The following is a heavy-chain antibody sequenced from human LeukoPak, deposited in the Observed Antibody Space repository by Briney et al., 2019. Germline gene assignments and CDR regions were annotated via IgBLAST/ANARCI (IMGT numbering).Heavy chain of an antibody. CDR2: VNEDGSRT. Sequence: PGGSLRLSCAGSGFTFSNFWVHWVRQAPGKGLVWGSRVNEDGSRTDYADSVQGRFSIYRDNAKNRLYLQMNSLTVEDTAVYYCARSMSGRYDFWGQGTLVTVSS. J-gene: IGHJ4*02. V-gene: IGHV3-74*01. CDR1: GFTFSNFW. D-gene: IGHD1-26*01. CDR3: ARSMSGRYDF.